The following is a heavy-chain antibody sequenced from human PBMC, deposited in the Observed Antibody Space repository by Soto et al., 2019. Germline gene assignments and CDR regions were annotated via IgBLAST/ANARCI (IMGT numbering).Heavy chain of an antibody. Sequence: GGSLRLSCAASEFTFSSYSMNWVRQAPGKGLEWVSSISSSSSYIYYADSVQGRFTISRDNAKNSLYLQMISLRAEDTAVYYCARGHYYDSSGYYPNYFDYWGQGALVTVSS. CDR1: EFTFSSYS. D-gene: IGHD3-22*01. J-gene: IGHJ4*02. CDR3: ARGHYYDSSGYYPNYFDY. V-gene: IGHV3-21*01. CDR2: ISSSSSYI.